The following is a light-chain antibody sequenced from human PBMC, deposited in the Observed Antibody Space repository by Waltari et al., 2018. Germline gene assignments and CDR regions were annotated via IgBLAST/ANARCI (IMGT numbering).Light chain of an antibody. CDR3: QQRNSWPLT. CDR1: QTVNTY. Sequence: ETVLTQSPVPLSLSPGERATLSCRASQTVNTYLAWYQQKPGQAPILLIYDTANRATGIPAGFSGSGSGTVFTLTISSLGPEDFAVYYCQQRNSWPLTFGGGTKVEIK. J-gene: IGKJ4*01. V-gene: IGKV3-11*01. CDR2: DTA.